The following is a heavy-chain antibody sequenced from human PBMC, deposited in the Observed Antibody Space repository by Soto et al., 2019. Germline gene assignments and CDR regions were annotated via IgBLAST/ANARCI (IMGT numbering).Heavy chain of an antibody. Sequence: GGSLRLSCTASEFTCSNYPMTWVRQPPGKGLEWVSTISATGGATLYADSVRGRFTVSRDNSKNTLYLQMPNLRADDTAVYFCAKEMIASTMADFFDSWGPGTLVTVSS. CDR1: EFTCSNYP. V-gene: IGHV3-23*01. CDR3: AKEMIASTMADFFDS. D-gene: IGHD2-21*01. J-gene: IGHJ4*02. CDR2: ISATGGAT.